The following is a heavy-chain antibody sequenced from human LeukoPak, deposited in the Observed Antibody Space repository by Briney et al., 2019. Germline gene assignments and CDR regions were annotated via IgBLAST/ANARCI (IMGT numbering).Heavy chain of an antibody. D-gene: IGHD3-16*01. Sequence: GASVKVSCKASGYTSTSYDINWVRQATGQGLEWMGWMNPNSGNTGYAQKFQGRVTMTRNTSISTAYMELSSLRSEDTAVYYCASLAGGSYYYYGMDVWGQGTTVTVSS. CDR3: ASLAGGSYYYYGMDV. J-gene: IGHJ6*02. CDR1: GYTSTSYD. V-gene: IGHV1-8*01. CDR2: MNPNSGNT.